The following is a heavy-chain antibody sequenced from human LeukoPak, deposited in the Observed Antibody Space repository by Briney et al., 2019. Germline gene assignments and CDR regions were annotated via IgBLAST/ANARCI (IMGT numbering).Heavy chain of an antibody. CDR1: GGTFSSYA. CDR3: ARSVDYYDSSGYYFGAFDI. J-gene: IGHJ3*02. CDR2: IIPIFGTA. D-gene: IGHD3-22*01. V-gene: IGHV1-69*05. Sequence: SVKVSCKASGGTFSSYAISWVRQAPAQGLEWMGRIIPIFGTANYAQTFQGRVTITTDESKSTAYMELSSLRSEDTAVYYCARSVDYYDSSGYYFGAFDIWGQGTMVTVSS.